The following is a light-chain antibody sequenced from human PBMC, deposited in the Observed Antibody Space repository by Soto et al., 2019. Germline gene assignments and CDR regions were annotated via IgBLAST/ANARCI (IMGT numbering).Light chain of an antibody. Sequence: IPLTQSPSTLPASVGDRVTLTCRASQSISNWLAWYQQKPGTAPKLLIYHASILETAVPSRFSGNGSGTEFTLTISSLQSDDFAVYYCQQYYNWPPYTFGQGTKLQIE. V-gene: IGKV1-5*01. J-gene: IGKJ2*01. CDR1: QSISNW. CDR3: QQYYNWPPYT. CDR2: HAS.